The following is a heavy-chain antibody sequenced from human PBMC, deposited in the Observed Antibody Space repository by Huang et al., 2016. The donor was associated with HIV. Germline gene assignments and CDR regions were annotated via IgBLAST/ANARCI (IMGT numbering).Heavy chain of an antibody. J-gene: IGHJ3*02. D-gene: IGHD3-22*01. CDR1: GYTFTSSG. V-gene: IGHV1-18*01. CDR3: ARDPKYHRIGYYRQRRGIDI. CDR2: ISASSGDT. Sequence: QIQLMQSGPELKQPGASVKVSCKASGYTFTSSGITWVRPAPGQGPEWMGWISASSGDTEDAQKFQGRVTLTTDTSTNIAYMELRSLRSDDTAKYYCARDPKYHRIGYYRQRRGIDIWGQGTMVIVSS.